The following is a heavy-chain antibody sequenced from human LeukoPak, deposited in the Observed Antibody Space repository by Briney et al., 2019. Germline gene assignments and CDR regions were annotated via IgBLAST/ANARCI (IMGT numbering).Heavy chain of an antibody. D-gene: IGHD4-17*01. CDR2: ISSDGSSQ. CDR3: AHGDYLPLDY. Sequence: GGSLRLSCAASGFSFSTYWMNWFRQAPGKGLEWVALISSDGSSQYYADSVKGRFTISRDNSKNTVHLQINSLRLEDTAAKDRAHGDYLPLDYWGQGTLVTVSS. J-gene: IGHJ4*02. V-gene: IGHV3-30*03. CDR1: GFSFSTYW.